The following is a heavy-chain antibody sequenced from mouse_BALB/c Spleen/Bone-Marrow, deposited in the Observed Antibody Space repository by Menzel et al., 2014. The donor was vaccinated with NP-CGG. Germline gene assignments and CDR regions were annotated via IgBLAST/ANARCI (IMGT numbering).Heavy chain of an antibody. CDR1: GYTFTSYW. V-gene: IGHV1S81*02. CDR2: INPSNGRT. J-gene: IGHJ2*01. D-gene: IGHD2-14*01. Sequence: QVHVKQSGAELVKPGASVKLSCKASGYTFTSYWMHWVKQRPGQGLEWIGEINPSNGRTSYNEKFKSKATLTVDKSSSTAYMQLSSLTSEDPAVYYCARWYEGYWGQGTTLTVSS. CDR3: ARWYEGY.